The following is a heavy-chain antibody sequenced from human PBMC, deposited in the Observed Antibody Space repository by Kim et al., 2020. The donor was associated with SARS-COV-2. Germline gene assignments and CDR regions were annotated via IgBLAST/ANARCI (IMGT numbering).Heavy chain of an antibody. CDR1: GGTFSSYA. Sequence: SVKVSCKASGGTFSSYAISWVRQAPGQGLEWMGGIIPIFGTANYAQKFQGRVTITADESTSTAYMELSSLRSEDTAVYYCARDIAAAEGNWFDPWGQGTLVTVSS. CDR3: ARDIAAAEGNWFDP. D-gene: IGHD6-13*01. J-gene: IGHJ5*02. V-gene: IGHV1-69*13. CDR2: IIPIFGTA.